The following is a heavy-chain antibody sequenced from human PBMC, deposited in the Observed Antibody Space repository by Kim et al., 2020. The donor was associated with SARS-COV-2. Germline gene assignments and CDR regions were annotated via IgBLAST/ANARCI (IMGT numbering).Heavy chain of an antibody. CDR1: GYTFTSYG. Sequence: ASVKVSCKASGYTFTSYGISWVRQAPGQGLEWMGWISAYNGNTNYAQKLQGRVTMTTDTSTSTAYMELRSLRSDDTAVYYCAREQGLRNYYGSGSYFDPWGQGTLVTVSS. D-gene: IGHD3-10*01. V-gene: IGHV1-18*01. J-gene: IGHJ5*02. CDR3: AREQGLRNYYGSGSYFDP. CDR2: ISAYNGNT.